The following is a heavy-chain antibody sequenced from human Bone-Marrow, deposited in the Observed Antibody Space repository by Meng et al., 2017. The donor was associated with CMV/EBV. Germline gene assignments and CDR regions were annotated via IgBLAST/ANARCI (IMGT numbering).Heavy chain of an antibody. CDR1: AFTFSSYW. D-gene: IGHD1-26*01. V-gene: IGHV3-7*03. Sequence: GESLKISCAASAFTFSSYWMSWVRQAPGKGLEWVASINQYGSEEYSVDSVKGRFTISRDNSKNTLYLQMNSLRAEDTAVYYCAKAQGSYYPIYGMDVWGQWNTVTVSS. J-gene: IGHJ6*01. CDR2: INQYGSEE. CDR3: AKAQGSYYPIYGMDV.